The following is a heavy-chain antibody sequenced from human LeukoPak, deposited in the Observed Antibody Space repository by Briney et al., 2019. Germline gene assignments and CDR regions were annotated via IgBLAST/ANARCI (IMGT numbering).Heavy chain of an antibody. CDR1: GGSINTSF. J-gene: IGHJ4*02. Sequence: PSETLSLTCTVSGGSINTSFWSWIRQSPGKRLEWIAYTSYSGGTNYNPSLKGRFTISLDPSKNRFSLRLDSVTAADTAVYYCARGVDFADVWGQGVLVTVSS. CDR2: TSYSGGT. D-gene: IGHD3-3*01. V-gene: IGHV4-59*01. CDR3: ARGVDFADV.